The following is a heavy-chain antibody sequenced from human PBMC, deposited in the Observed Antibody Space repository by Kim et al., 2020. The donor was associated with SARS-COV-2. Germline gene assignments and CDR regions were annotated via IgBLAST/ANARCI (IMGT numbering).Heavy chain of an antibody. CDR3: ARDYCSSTSCYARWFDY. CDR1: GGSVSSGSYY. D-gene: IGHD2-2*01. V-gene: IGHV4-61*01. CDR2: IYYSGST. Sequence: SETLSLTCTVSGGSVSSGSYYWSWIRQPPGKGLEWIGYIYYSGSTNYNPSLKSRVTISVDTSKNQFSLKLSSVTAADTAVYYCARDYCSSTSCYARWFDYWGQGTLVTVSS. J-gene: IGHJ4*02.